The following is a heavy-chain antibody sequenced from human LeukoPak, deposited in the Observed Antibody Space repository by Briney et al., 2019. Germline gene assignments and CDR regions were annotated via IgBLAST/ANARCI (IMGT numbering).Heavy chain of an antibody. V-gene: IGHV1-2*02. J-gene: IGHJ6*03. CDR3: AVNYVYGDHAHRNPGAYYYMDV. Sequence: ASVKVSRKASGYTFTGYHMHWVRQAPGQGLEWMGWINPNSGDTNYAQKFQGRVTMTRDTSISTAYMELSWLRSDDTAVYYCAVNYVYGDHAHRNPGAYYYMDVWGKGTTVTVSS. D-gene: IGHD4/OR15-4a*01. CDR2: INPNSGDT. CDR1: GYTFTGYH.